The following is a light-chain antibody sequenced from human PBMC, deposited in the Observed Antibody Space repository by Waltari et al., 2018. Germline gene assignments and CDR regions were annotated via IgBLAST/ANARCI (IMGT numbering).Light chain of an antibody. CDR1: RSNIGTNY. V-gene: IGLV1-47*01. J-gene: IGLJ2*01. Sequence: QSVLTPAPSASGTPGQRVTISCSGSRSNIGTNYVLCYQHLPGTTPKRLICRNNQRASGVPDRFSGAKSGTSASLAISGLRSEDEADYYCATWDDSLNVPVIFGGGTQLTVL. CDR3: ATWDDSLNVPVI. CDR2: RNN.